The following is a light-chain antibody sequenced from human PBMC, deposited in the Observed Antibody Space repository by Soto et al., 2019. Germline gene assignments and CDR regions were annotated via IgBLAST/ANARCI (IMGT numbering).Light chain of an antibody. V-gene: IGKV1-39*01. CDR2: AAS. CDR3: QHYDSSPPYT. Sequence: DIQMTQSPSSLSASVGDRVTITCRASQSISTYLNWYQQKPGKAPKLLIYAASSLQSGVPSRFSGSGSGTDFSLTISRLEPEDSAVYYCQHYDSSPPYTFGQGTKLEIK. J-gene: IGKJ2*01. CDR1: QSISTY.